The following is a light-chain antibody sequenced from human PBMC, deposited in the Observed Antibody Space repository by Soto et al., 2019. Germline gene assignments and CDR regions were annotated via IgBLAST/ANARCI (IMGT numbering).Light chain of an antibody. CDR2: LGS. J-gene: IGKJ5*01. CDR3: MQGRQVPPT. CDR1: QSLLFDNGNNH. V-gene: IGKV2-28*01. Sequence: DIVLTQSPLSLPVTPGEPASISCRSSQSLLFDNGNNHLDWYLQKPGQSPQLLMYLGSTRASGVPDRFSGSGSGTDFTLKISRVEAEDVGVYYCMQGRQVPPTFGHGTRLELK.